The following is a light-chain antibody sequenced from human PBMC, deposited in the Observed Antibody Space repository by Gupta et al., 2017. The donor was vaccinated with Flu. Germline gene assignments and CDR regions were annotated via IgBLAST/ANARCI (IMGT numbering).Light chain of an antibody. Sequence: DIVLTQSPGALSLSPGERATLSCGASQPVRNGNLAWYQQRPGQAPRLLIYGAASRATGIPDRFSGSGSGTYFTLTISRLEPEDFAVYYCQQYDRSRVSFGQGTKLEIK. CDR3: QQYDRSRVS. CDR2: GAA. J-gene: IGKJ2*03. CDR1: QPVRNGN. V-gene: IGKV3-20*01.